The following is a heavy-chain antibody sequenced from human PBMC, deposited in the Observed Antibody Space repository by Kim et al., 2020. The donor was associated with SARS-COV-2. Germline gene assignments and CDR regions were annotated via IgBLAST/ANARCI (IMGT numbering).Heavy chain of an antibody. Sequence: GSTHSIPSLKSRVTRSVDTSKNQFSLKLSSVTAADTAVYYCARGTRLSYWGQGTLVTVSS. CDR2: GST. V-gene: IGHV4-34*01. CDR3: ARGTRLSY. J-gene: IGHJ4*02. D-gene: IGHD6-19*01.